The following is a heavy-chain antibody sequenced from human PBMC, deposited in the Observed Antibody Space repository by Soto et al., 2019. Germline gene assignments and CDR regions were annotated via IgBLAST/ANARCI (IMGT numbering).Heavy chain of an antibody. CDR2: ISGSGGST. CDR1: GFTFSSYA. V-gene: IGHV3-23*01. Sequence: GGSLRLSCAASGFTFSSYAMSWVRQAPGKGLEWVSAISGSGGSTYYADSVKGRFTISRDNSKDTLYLQMNSLRAEDTAVYYCAKARAIFGVVPPSFDYWGQGTLVTVLL. D-gene: IGHD3-3*01. J-gene: IGHJ4*02. CDR3: AKARAIFGVVPPSFDY.